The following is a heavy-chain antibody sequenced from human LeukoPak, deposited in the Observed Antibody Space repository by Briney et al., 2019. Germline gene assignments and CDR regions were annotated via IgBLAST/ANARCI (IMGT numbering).Heavy chain of an antibody. CDR3: ARLLRPGGRKGDAFDI. Sequence: TSETLSLTCTVSGGPISGHHWTWIRQPPGTGLEWIGYFYDSGDFNYNPSLKSRVTIWMDMSNNQFSLTMSSVTAADTAMYYCARLLRPGGRKGDAFDIWGQGTLVTVSS. D-gene: IGHD1-26*01. V-gene: IGHV4-59*08. CDR2: FYDSGDF. CDR1: GGPISGHH. J-gene: IGHJ3*02.